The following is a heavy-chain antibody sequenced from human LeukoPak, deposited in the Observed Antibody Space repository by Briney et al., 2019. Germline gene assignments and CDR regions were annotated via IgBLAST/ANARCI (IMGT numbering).Heavy chain of an antibody. CDR2: INHSGST. J-gene: IGHJ4*02. CDR3: AKHGDSSGLYGGY. Sequence: SETLSLTCAVYGGSLSGYYWSWIRQPPGKGLEWIGEINHSGSTNYNPSLKSRVTISVDTSKNQFSLKLSSVTAADTAVYYCAKHGDSSGLYGGYLGQGTLGTGSS. D-gene: IGHD6-19*01. V-gene: IGHV4-34*01. CDR1: GGSLSGYY.